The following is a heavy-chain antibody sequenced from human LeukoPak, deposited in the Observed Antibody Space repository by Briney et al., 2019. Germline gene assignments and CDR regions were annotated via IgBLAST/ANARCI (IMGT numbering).Heavy chain of an antibody. CDR2: ISSSGSTI. CDR1: GFTFSDYY. D-gene: IGHD6-13*01. CDR3: ASRSSSWFPHDY. Sequence: GGSLRLSCAASGFTFSDYYMSWIRQAPGKGLEWVSYISSSGSTIYYADSVKGRFTISRDNAKNSLYLQMNSLRAEDTAVYYCASRSSSWFPHDYWGQGTLVTVSS. J-gene: IGHJ4*02. V-gene: IGHV3-11*04.